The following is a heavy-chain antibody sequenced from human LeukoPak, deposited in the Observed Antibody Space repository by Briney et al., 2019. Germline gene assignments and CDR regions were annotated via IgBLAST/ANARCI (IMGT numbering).Heavy chain of an antibody. V-gene: IGHV1-69*13. Sequence: SVKVSCKASGGTFSSYAISWVRQAPGQGLEWMGGIIPIFGTANYAQTFQGRVTITADESTSTAYMELSSLRSEDTAVYYCARDRVATGDYYYYYGMDVWGKGTTVTVSS. CDR2: IIPIFGTA. D-gene: IGHD5-12*01. CDR3: ARDRVATGDYYYYYGMDV. J-gene: IGHJ6*04. CDR1: GGTFSSYA.